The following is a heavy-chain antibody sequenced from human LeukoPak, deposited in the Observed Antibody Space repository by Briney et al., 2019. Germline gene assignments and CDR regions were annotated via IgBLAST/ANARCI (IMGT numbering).Heavy chain of an antibody. V-gene: IGHV3-23*01. Sequence: GGSLRLSCAASGFTFSSYAMSWVRQAPGKGLEWVSAISGSGGSTYYADSVKGRFTISRDNSKNTLYLQMNSLRAEDTAVYYCAKDLGGSYYGDNWFDPWGQGTLVTVSS. CDR1: GFTFSSYA. CDR3: AKDLGGSYYGDNWFDP. CDR2: ISGSGGST. J-gene: IGHJ5*02. D-gene: IGHD1-26*01.